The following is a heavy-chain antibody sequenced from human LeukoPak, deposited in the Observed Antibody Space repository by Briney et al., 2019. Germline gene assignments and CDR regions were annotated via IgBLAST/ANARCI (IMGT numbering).Heavy chain of an antibody. V-gene: IGHV3-21*04. CDR2: ISSSSSSYI. Sequence: AGGSLRLSCAASGFTFSSYSMNWVRQAPGKGLEWVSSISSSSSSYIYYADSVKGRFTISRDNAKNSLYLQMNSLRAEDTAVYYCARCLGYCTSTSCSYYFDYWGQGSLVTVSS. CDR1: GFTFSSYS. CDR3: ARCLGYCTSTSCSYYFDY. J-gene: IGHJ4*02. D-gene: IGHD2-2*01.